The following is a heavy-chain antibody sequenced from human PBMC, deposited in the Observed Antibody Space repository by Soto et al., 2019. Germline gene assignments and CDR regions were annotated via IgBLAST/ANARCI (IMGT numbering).Heavy chain of an antibody. CDR1: GFTVSSYA. Sequence: PGGSLRLSCAASGFTVSSYARHWVRQAPGKGLEWVAVISYDGSNKYYADSVKGRFTISRDNSKNTMYLQMNSLRAEDTAVYYCAGSPYDSSGYYYRLGYWGQGTLVTVSS. V-gene: IGHV3-30*04. CDR2: ISYDGSNK. CDR3: AGSPYDSSGYYYRLGY. D-gene: IGHD3-22*01. J-gene: IGHJ4*02.